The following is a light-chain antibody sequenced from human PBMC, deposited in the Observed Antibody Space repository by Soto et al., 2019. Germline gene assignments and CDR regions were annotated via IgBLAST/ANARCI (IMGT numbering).Light chain of an antibody. CDR3: QQYKSFSLT. Sequence: DIVLTQSPGTLSLTPGERATLSCRASQSVDSSYLAWYQQKPGQAPRLLIYGASSRATGIPDRFSGSASGTDFTLTISRLEPEDFATYYCQQYKSFSLTFGGGTRVEVK. CDR2: GAS. CDR1: QSVDSSY. V-gene: IGKV3-20*01. J-gene: IGKJ4*01.